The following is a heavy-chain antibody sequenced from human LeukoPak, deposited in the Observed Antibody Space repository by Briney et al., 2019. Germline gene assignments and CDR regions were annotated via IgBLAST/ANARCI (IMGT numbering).Heavy chain of an antibody. CDR2: VSPDGHTK. Sequence: GGSLRLSCVVSGLIFRAYGMHWVRQAPGKGLEWVAVVSPDGHTKFYADSVKGRFTISRDNPKNPVFLQMGSLRGEDTAVYYCARCYYDGSGFYYYFDYWGQGTLVTVSS. D-gene: IGHD3-22*01. V-gene: IGHV3-33*05. CDR1: GLIFRAYG. J-gene: IGHJ4*02. CDR3: ARCYYDGSGFYYYFDY.